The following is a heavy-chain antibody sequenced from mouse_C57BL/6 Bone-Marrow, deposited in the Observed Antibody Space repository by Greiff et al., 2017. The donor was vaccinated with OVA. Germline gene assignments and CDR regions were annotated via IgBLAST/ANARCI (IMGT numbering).Heavy chain of an antibody. V-gene: IGHV1-81*01. D-gene: IGHD1-1*02. CDR1: GYTFTSYG. CDR3: ARWGGNFDV. CDR2: IYPRSGNT. J-gene: IGHJ1*03. Sequence: VQLQQSGAELARPGASVKLSCKASGYTFTSYGISWVKQRTGQGLEWIGEIYPRSGNTYYNEKFKGKATLTADKSSSTAYMELRSLTSEDSAVYFCARWGGNFDVWGTGTTVTVSS.